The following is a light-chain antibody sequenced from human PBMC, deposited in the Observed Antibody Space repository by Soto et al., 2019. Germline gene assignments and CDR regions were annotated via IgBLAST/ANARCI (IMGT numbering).Light chain of an antibody. CDR2: AAS. CDR1: QGISNY. Sequence: DIQMTQSPSSLSASVGDRVTITCRASQGISNYLAWYQQKPGKVPKLLIYAASTLQSGVPSRFSGSGSGTDFTLTISSLQPEDVATYYYQKYSSAPPFTFGPGTKVDIK. CDR3: QKYSSAPPFT. J-gene: IGKJ3*01. V-gene: IGKV1-27*01.